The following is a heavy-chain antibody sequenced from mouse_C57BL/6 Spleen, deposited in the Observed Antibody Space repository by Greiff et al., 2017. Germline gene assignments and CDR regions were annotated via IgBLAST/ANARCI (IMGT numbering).Heavy chain of an antibody. CDR2: ISSGSSTI. CDR3: ARRPYGTYWYFEG. J-gene: IGHJ1*03. V-gene: IGHV5-17*01. CDR1: GFTFSDYG. Sequence: EVKLVESGGGLVKPGGSLKLSCAASGFTFSDYGMHWVRQAPEKGLEWVAYISSGSSTIYYADTVKGRFTISRDNAKNTLFLQMTSLRSEDTAMYYCARRPYGTYWYFEGWGTGTTVTVSS. D-gene: IGHD1-1*01.